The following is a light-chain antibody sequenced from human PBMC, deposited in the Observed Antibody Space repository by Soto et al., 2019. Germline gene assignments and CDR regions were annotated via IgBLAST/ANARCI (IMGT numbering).Light chain of an antibody. J-gene: IGLJ1*01. CDR2: EGS. CDR1: SSDVGTYNL. V-gene: IGLV2-23*01. CDR3: CSYAGSSTYV. Sequence: QSALTQPASVSGSPGQSITISCTGTSSDVGTYNLVSWYQQYPGKAPKLMIYEGSKWPSGVSNRFSGSKSGNTASLTISGLQAEDEADYYCCSYAGSSTYVFGIGTKVTVL.